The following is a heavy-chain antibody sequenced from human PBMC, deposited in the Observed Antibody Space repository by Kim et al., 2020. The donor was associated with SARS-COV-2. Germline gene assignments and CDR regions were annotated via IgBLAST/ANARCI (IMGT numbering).Heavy chain of an antibody. V-gene: IGHV3-11*05. CDR1: GFTFSDYY. D-gene: IGHD1-26*01. CDR2: ISSSSSYT. J-gene: IGHJ6*02. CDR3: ARVARASSVRNYYYYYGMDV. Sequence: GGSLRLSCAASGFTFSDYYMSWIRQAPGKGLEWVSYISSSSSYTNYADYVKGRFTISRDNAKNSLYLQMNSLRAEDTAVYYCARVARASSVRNYYYYYGMDVWGQGTTVTVSS.